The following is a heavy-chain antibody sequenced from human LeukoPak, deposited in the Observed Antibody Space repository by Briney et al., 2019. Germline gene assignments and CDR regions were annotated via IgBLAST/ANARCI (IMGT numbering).Heavy chain of an antibody. J-gene: IGHJ4*02. V-gene: IGHV4-59*01. CDR1: GGSINSGY. CDR3: ASGHYPFEY. CDR2: LYPSGST. Sequence: PSETLSLTCSVSGGSINSGYWSWIRQPPGKGLEWNGLLYPSGSTNYNPSLKRRVTISVDPSRPQFPLKLSSVTAADTAVYYCASGHYPFEYWGQGTLVTVSS. D-gene: IGHD1-26*01.